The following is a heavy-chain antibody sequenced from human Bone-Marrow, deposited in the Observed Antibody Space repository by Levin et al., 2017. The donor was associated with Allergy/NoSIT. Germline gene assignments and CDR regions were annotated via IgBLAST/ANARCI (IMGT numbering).Heavy chain of an antibody. D-gene: IGHD2-2*01. Sequence: ASVKVSCKASGYTFTGYYMHWVRQAPGQGLEWMGWINPNSGGTNYAQKFQGRVTMTRDTSISTAYMELSRLRSDDTAVYYCARDLYCSSTSCYELLGVWYYYYGMDVWGQGTTVTVSS. CDR1: GYTFTGYY. CDR2: INPNSGGT. V-gene: IGHV1-2*02. CDR3: ARDLYCSSTSCYELLGVWYYYYGMDV. J-gene: IGHJ6*02.